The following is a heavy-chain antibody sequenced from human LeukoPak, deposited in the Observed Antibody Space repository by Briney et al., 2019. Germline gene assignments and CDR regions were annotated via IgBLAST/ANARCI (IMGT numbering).Heavy chain of an antibody. D-gene: IGHD3-10*01. J-gene: IGHJ4*02. CDR3: AKGHRYGSGSYDH. CDR1: GFTFSIYA. CDR2: ISGSGGST. V-gene: IGHV3-23*01. Sequence: GGSLRLSCAASGFTFSIYAMSWVRQAPGKGLEWVSAISGSGGSTYYADSVKGRFTISRDNSKNTLYLQMNSLRAEDTAVYYCAKGHRYGSGSYDHWGQGTLVTVSS.